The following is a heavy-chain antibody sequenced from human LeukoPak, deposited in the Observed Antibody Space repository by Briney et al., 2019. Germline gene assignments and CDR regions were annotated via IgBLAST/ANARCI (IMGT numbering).Heavy chain of an antibody. V-gene: IGHV1-69*13. CDR1: GGTFSSYA. CDR2: IIPIFGTT. D-gene: IGHD3-10*01. J-gene: IGHJ3*02. Sequence: SVKVSCKASGGTFSSYAISWVRQAPGQGLEWLGVIIPIFGTTKYAQKFQDRVTMTADESTSTAYMDLSSLRSEDTAVYYCARTTWFGEFVRTSAFDIWGQGTMVTVSS. CDR3: ARTTWFGEFVRTSAFDI.